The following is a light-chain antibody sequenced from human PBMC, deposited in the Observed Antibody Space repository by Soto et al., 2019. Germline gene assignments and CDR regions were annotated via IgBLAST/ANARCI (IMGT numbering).Light chain of an antibody. J-gene: IGKJ1*01. CDR2: GAS. CDR3: QQYGSSPPT. CDR1: QSVSSNY. Sequence: EIVLTQSPGTLSLSPGERATLSCRASQSVSSNYLAWYQRKPGQAPRLLIYGASSRATDIPARFSGSGSGKVFTLTITSLEPEDFAFYFCQQYGSSPPTFGQGTKVEIK. V-gene: IGKV3-20*01.